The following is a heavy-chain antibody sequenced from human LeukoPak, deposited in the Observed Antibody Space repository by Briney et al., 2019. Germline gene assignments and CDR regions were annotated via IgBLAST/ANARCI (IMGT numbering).Heavy chain of an antibody. CDR3: ARDEIRTGAFDI. Sequence: QPGGSLRLSCVASGFPFSSYEMNWVRQAPGKGLEWLSYISSSGSTIYYAESVKGRFTISRDNAENSLHLQMNSLRAEDTAVYYCARDEIRTGAFDIWGQGTMVTVSS. J-gene: IGHJ3*02. CDR2: ISSSGSTI. CDR1: GFPFSSYE. D-gene: IGHD3-10*01. V-gene: IGHV3-48*03.